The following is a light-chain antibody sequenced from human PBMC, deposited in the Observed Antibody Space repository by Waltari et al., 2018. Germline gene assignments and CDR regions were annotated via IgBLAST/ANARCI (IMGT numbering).Light chain of an antibody. Sequence: EIVLPQSPATLSLSPGERATLPCRASQSVSSYLVWYQQKPGQTPRLLIYGASNRATGIPARFSGSGSGTDFTLTISSLESEDFAVYYCHQRSNWPITFGQGTRLEIK. CDR1: QSVSSY. CDR2: GAS. J-gene: IGKJ5*01. CDR3: HQRSNWPIT. V-gene: IGKV3-11*01.